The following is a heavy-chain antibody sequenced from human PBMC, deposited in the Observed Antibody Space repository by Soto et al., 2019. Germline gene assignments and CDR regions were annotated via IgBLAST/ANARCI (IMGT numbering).Heavy chain of an antibody. CDR1: GGTFSSYA. CDR3: ARGRSSYYDILTGYNWFDP. CDR2: IIPIFGTA. V-gene: IGHV1-69*01. D-gene: IGHD3-9*01. J-gene: IGHJ5*02. Sequence: QVQLVQSGAEVKKPGSSVKVSCKASGGTFSSYAISWVRQAPGQGLEWMGGIIPIFGTANYAQKFQGRVTLPADDSTSTAYMELSSLRSEDTAVYYCARGRSSYYDILTGYNWFDPWGQGTLVTVSS.